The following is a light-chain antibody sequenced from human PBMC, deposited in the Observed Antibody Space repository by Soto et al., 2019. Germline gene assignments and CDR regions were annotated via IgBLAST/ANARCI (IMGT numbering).Light chain of an antibody. Sequence: EIVLTQSPGTLSLSPGERATLSCRASQSFSRSYLAWYQQKPGQAPRLLIYGASSRATGIPDRFSGSGSGTDFTLTISRLEPEDFAVYYCQYYGSAPVTFGPGTKVDIK. V-gene: IGKV3-20*01. CDR3: QYYGSAPVT. CDR1: QSFSRSY. CDR2: GAS. J-gene: IGKJ3*01.